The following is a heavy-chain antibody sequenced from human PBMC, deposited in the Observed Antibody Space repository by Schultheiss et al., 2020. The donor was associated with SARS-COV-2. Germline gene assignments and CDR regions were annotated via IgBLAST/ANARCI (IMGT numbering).Heavy chain of an antibody. D-gene: IGHD3-10*01. CDR3: ARRELYSPFDY. CDR1: GFTFSSYW. CDR2: INSDGSST. J-gene: IGHJ4*02. V-gene: IGHV3-74*01. Sequence: GESLKISCAASGFTFSSYWMHWVRQAPGKGLVWVSRINSDGSSTSYADSVKGRFTISRDNAKNTLYLQMNSLRAEDTAVYYCARRELYSPFDYWGQGTLVTVSS.